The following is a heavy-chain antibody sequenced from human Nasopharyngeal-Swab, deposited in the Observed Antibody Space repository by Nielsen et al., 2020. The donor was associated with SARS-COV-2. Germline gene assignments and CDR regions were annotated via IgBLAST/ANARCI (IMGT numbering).Heavy chain of an antibody. Sequence: GESPKISCVASGFTFSSYSMYWVRQPPGQGLVCVPQINVDGSSINCADSVKGRFTTSRDNAKNTLYLQMNSLRAEDTAVYYCTRNHLGLGIWGQGTVVTVSS. V-gene: IGHV3-74*01. CDR3: TRNHLGLGI. J-gene: IGHJ3*02. CDR2: INVDGSSI. CDR1: GFTFSSYS. D-gene: IGHD3-16*01.